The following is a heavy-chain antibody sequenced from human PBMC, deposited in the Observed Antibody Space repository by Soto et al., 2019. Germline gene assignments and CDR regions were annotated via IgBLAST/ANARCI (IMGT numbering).Heavy chain of an antibody. CDR3: ARAHRRTGLGY. CDR1: GGSFSGYY. Sequence: QVQLQQWGAGLLKPSETLSLICVVSGGSFSGYYWSWIRQTPGKGLEWIGENNHSGSTNYNPSLTRRVTISVDTSKNQFSLKLSSVTAADTAVYYCARAHRRTGLGYWGQGTLVTVSS. V-gene: IGHV4-34*02. J-gene: IGHJ4*02. CDR2: NNHSGST. D-gene: IGHD1-1*01.